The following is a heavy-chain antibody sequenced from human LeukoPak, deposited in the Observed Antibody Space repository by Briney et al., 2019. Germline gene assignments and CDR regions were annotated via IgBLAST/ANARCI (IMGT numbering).Heavy chain of an antibody. CDR3: ARIAVAGTEWIDP. V-gene: IGHV4-4*02. CDR1: GGSISSSNW. Sequence: SGTLSLTCAVSGGSISSSNWWSWVRQPPGKGLEWIGEIYHSGSTNYKPSLKSRVTISVDKSKNQFSLKLSSVTAADTAVYYCARIAVAGTEWIDPWGQGALVTVSS. CDR2: IYHSGST. J-gene: IGHJ5*02. D-gene: IGHD6-19*01.